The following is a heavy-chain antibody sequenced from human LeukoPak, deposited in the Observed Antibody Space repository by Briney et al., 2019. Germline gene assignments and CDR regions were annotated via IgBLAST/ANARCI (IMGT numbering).Heavy chain of an antibody. CDR1: GFTFSSYA. CDR2: ISYDGSNK. D-gene: IGHD2-15*01. Sequence: GRSLRLSCAASGFTFSSYAMHWVRQAPGKGLEWVAVISYDGSNKYYADSVKGRFTISRDNSKNTLYLQMNSLRAEDTAVYYCAKARPARPDIVASGPFDYWGQGTLVTVSS. J-gene: IGHJ4*02. V-gene: IGHV3-30*04. CDR3: AKARPARPDIVASGPFDY.